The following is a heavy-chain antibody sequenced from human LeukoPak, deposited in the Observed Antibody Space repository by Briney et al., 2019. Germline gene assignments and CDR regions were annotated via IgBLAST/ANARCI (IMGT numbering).Heavy chain of an antibody. V-gene: IGHV3-7*01. J-gene: IGHJ4*02. D-gene: IGHD6-13*01. CDR3: ARGYSRFDY. Sequence: PGGTLRLSCAASVFTLSSYWMSWVRQAPGTGLEGGANIKQDGSEKYYVDSVKGRFTISRDNAKNSLYLQMNSLRAEDTAVYYCARGYSRFDYWGQGSLVTVSS. CDR1: VFTLSSYW. CDR2: IKQDGSEK.